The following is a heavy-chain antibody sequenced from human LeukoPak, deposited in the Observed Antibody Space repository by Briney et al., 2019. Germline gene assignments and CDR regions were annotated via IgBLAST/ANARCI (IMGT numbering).Heavy chain of an antibody. CDR3: SSGTASRGATDV. J-gene: IGHJ6*02. V-gene: IGHV3-66*01. Sequence: GGSLRLSCAASGLTGSSNFMTWVRQAPGKGPEWVSAIYSGGSTFYAASVRGRFNISRDNSKKTMFLQMSSLRVEDAAVYYASSGTASRGATDVWGQGTTVTVSS. D-gene: IGHD1-1*01. CDR1: GLTGSSNF. CDR2: IYSGGST.